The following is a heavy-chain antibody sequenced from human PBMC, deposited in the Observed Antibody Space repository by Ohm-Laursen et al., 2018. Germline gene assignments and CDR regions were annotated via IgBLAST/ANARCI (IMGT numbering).Heavy chain of an antibody. Sequence: SLRLSCAASGFTFSSYGMHWVRQAPGKGLEWVAVIWYDGSNKYYAGSVKGRFTIPRDNSKNTLYLQMNSLRAEDTAVYYCARDEMWELLQSGTHDYWGQGTLVTVSS. CDR1: GFTFSSYG. V-gene: IGHV3-33*01. CDR2: IWYDGSNK. D-gene: IGHD1-26*01. J-gene: IGHJ4*02. CDR3: ARDEMWELLQSGTHDY.